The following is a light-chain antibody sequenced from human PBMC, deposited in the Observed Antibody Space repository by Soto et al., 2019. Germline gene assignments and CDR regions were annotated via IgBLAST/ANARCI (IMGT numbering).Light chain of an antibody. J-gene: IGKJ1*01. CDR2: KAS. CDR1: QSISNW. Sequence: DIQMTQSPSTLSASVGDRVTITCRASQSISNWLAWYQQKPGIAPKVLIYKASTLESGVPSRFSGSGSGTEFTLTISSLQPDDFATYYCQQYNSYRWTFGQGTKVDI. CDR3: QQYNSYRWT. V-gene: IGKV1-5*03.